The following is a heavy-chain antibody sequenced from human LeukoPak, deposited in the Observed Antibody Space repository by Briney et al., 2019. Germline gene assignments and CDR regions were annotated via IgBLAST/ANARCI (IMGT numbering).Heavy chain of an antibody. V-gene: IGHV3-23*01. CDR1: GFTFSTYG. CDR2: ISGSGGSK. J-gene: IGHJ4*02. D-gene: IGHD1-26*01. Sequence: QSGGTLRLSCAASGFTFSTYGMSWVRQAPGQGLEWVSGISGSGGSKYYADSVKGRFTISRDNSKNKLYLQMNSLRAEDTAIYYCAKDWDWELLIFDYWGQGTLVTVSS. CDR3: AKDWDWELLIFDY.